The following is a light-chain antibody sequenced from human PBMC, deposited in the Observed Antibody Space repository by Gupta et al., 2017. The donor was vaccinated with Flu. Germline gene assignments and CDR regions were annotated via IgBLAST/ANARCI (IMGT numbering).Light chain of an antibody. CDR2: WAS. Sequence: DIVMTQSPDSLAVSLGERATINCKSSQSVLYSSNNKNYLAWYQQKPGQPPKLLIYWASTRESGVPDRFSGRGSGTDFTLTISSRQAEDVAVYYCHQDDSTPWTFGQGTKVEIK. CDR1: QSVLYSSNNKNY. J-gene: IGKJ1*01. V-gene: IGKV4-1*01. CDR3: HQDDSTPWT.